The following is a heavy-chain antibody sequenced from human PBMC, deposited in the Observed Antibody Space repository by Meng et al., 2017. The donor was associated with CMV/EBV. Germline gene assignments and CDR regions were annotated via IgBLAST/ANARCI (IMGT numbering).Heavy chain of an antibody. J-gene: IGHJ4*02. CDR2: INHSGST. CDR1: GGSFSGYY. V-gene: IGHV4-34*01. Sequence: VQLQRWGARLLKPSETLSLTCAVYGGSFSGYYWSWIRQPPGKGLEWIGEINHSGSTNYNPSLKSRVTISVDTSKNQFSLKLSSVTAADTAVYYCARGGVEMATIGYYFDYWGQGTLVTVSS. D-gene: IGHD5-24*01. CDR3: ARGGVEMATIGYYFDY.